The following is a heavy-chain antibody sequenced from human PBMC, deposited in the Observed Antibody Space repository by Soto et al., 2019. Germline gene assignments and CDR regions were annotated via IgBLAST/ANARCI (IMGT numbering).Heavy chain of an antibody. CDR3: AKDTLPYSSSSTPHEY. CDR2: ISGSGRST. J-gene: IGHJ4*02. D-gene: IGHD6-6*01. V-gene: IGHV3-23*01. Sequence: GGSLRLSCAASELTFSSYAMSWVRQAPGKGLEWVSHISGSGRSTYYADSVKGRFTISRDNSKNTLYLQMNSLRVEDTAVYYCAKDTLPYSSSSTPHEYWGQGTLVTVSS. CDR1: ELTFSSYA.